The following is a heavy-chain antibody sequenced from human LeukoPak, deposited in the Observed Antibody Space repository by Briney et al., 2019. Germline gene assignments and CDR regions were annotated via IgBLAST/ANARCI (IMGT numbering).Heavy chain of an antibody. CDR1: GGSISSYY. Sequence: ASETLSLTCTVSGGSISSYYWSWIRQPPGKALEWIGHIYYSGTANYNPSLKSRVTMSVDTSKNQFSLKLNSTTAADTAVYYCARHGTVAGPFQHWGQGTLVAVSS. J-gene: IGHJ1*01. V-gene: IGHV4-59*08. D-gene: IGHD2-8*02. CDR3: ARHGTVAGPFQH. CDR2: IYYSGTA.